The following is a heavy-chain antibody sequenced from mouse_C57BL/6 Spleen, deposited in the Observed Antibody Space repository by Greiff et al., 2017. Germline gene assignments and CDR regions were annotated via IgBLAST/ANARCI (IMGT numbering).Heavy chain of an antibody. Sequence: VKVVESGPGLVQPSQSLSITCTVSGFSLTSYGVHWVRQSPGKGLEWLGVIWSGGSTDYNAAFISRLSISKDNSKSQVFFKMNSLQADDTAIYYCARSPSSGTKEDYFDYWGQGTTLTVSS. J-gene: IGHJ2*01. V-gene: IGHV2-2*01. CDR1: GFSLTSYG. CDR3: ARSPSSGTKEDYFDY. D-gene: IGHD4-1*01. CDR2: IWSGGST.